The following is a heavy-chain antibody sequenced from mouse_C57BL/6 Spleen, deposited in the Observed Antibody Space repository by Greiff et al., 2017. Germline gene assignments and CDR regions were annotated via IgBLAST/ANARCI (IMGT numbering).Heavy chain of an antibody. CDR3: ARDFYYGSSYLGY. V-gene: IGHV1-80*01. J-gene: IGHJ2*01. CDR2: IYPGDGDT. Sequence: VKLQESGAELVKPGASVKISCKASGYAFSSYWMNWVKQRPGKGLEWIGQIYPGDGDTNYNGKFKGKATLTADKSSSTAYMQLSSLTSEDSAVYFCARDFYYGSSYLGYWGQGTTLTVSS. D-gene: IGHD1-1*01. CDR1: GYAFSSYW.